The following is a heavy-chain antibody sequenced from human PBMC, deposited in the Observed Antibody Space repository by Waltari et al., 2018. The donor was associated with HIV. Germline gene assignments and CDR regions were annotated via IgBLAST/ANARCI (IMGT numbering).Heavy chain of an antibody. CDR1: GFTFSSYW. J-gene: IGHJ4*02. V-gene: IGHV3-74*01. Sequence: EVQLVESGGGLVQPGGSLRLSCAASGFTFSSYWMHWVRQVPGKGRIWVSRINRDGSSTSYADSVKGRFTISRDNAKNTLYLQMNSLRAEDTAVYYCATSRTFDYWGQGTLVTVSS. CDR2: INRDGSST. CDR3: ATSRTFDY.